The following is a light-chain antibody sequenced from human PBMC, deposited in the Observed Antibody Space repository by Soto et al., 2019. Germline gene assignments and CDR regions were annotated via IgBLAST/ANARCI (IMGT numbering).Light chain of an antibody. CDR3: QQYNNWPPLT. J-gene: IGKJ4*01. CDR2: AAS. CDR1: QSVSTN. V-gene: IGKV3-15*01. Sequence: EIVMTQSPATLSVSPGDIATLSCRASQSVSTNLAWYQQKPGQAPRLLIYAASTRATGVPARFSGSGSGTQFTLTISRLQSEDFAVYYCQQYNNWPPLTFGGGTKVEIE.